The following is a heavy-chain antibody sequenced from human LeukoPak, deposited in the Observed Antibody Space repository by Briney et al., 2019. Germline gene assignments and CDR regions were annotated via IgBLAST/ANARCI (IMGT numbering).Heavy chain of an antibody. Sequence: GGSLRLSCAASRFTFSSYAMHWVRQAPGKGLEWVAFISYDGSNKYYADSVKGRFTISRVNSKNTLYLQMNSLRAEDTAVYYCARQNSGSYYDYWGEETLVTVSS. J-gene: IGHJ4*02. CDR3: ARQNSGSYYDY. CDR2: ISYDGSNK. CDR1: RFTFSSYA. D-gene: IGHD1-26*01. V-gene: IGHV3-30*04.